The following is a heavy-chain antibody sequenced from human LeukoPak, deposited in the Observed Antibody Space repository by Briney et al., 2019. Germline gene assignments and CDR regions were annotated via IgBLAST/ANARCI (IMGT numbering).Heavy chain of an antibody. CDR1: GFSLSTSGMC. CDR3: ARTLAVAGTGNDY. D-gene: IGHD6-19*01. CDR2: IDWDDDK. J-gene: IGHJ4*02. Sequence: SGRALVKPTQTLTLTCTFSGFSLSTSGMCVSSIRQPPGKALKWLARIDWDDDKYYSTSLKTRLTISKDTSKNQVVLTMTNMDPVDTATYYCARTLAVAGTGNDYWGQGTLVTVSS. V-gene: IGHV2-70*11.